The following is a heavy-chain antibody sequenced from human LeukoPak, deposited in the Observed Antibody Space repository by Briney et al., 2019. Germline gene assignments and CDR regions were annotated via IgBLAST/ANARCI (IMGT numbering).Heavy chain of an antibody. J-gene: IGHJ4*02. CDR3: AKDRETTASGTFDY. Sequence: PGGSLRLSCAASGFTFRNYGMHCVRQAPGKGLEWVAVISDDGSNKNYADSVRGRFTISRDNSNNTLYLLMNSLRAEDTAVYYCAKDRETTASGTFDYWGQGTLVTVSS. V-gene: IGHV3-30*18. D-gene: IGHD6-13*01. CDR1: GFTFRNYG. CDR2: ISDDGSNK.